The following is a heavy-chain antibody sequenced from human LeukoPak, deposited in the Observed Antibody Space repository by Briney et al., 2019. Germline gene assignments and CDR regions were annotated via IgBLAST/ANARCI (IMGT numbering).Heavy chain of an antibody. D-gene: IGHD1-26*01. CDR2: IYPGDSDT. CDR1: GYSFTSYW. Sequence: GKSLKISCKGSGYSFTSYWIGWVRQMPGKGLEWMGIIYPGDSDTRYSPSFQGQVTISADKSISTAYLQWSSLKASDTAMYYCANTGTHSGSLYAFDIWGQGTMVTVSS. V-gene: IGHV5-51*01. CDR3: ANTGTHSGSLYAFDI. J-gene: IGHJ3*02.